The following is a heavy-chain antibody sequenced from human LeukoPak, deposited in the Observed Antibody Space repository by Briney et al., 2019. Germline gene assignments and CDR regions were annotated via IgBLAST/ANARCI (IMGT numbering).Heavy chain of an antibody. V-gene: IGHV3-48*02. D-gene: IGHD3-10*01. CDR1: GFSFSSYS. Sequence: GGSLRLSCAASGFSFSSYSMNWVRQAPGKGLEWVSYISSSSSTIYYADSVKGRFTISRDNARHSLYLQMNSLRDEDTAVYYCARVYSGSGSYRPFDYWGQGTLVTVSS. J-gene: IGHJ4*02. CDR3: ARVYSGSGSYRPFDY. CDR2: ISSSSSTI.